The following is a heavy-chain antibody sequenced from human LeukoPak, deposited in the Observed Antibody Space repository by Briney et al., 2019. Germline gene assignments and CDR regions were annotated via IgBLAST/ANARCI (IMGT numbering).Heavy chain of an antibody. V-gene: IGHV4-31*03. CDR3: ARLYTSFRAFDI. D-gene: IGHD6-6*01. J-gene: IGHJ3*02. CDR1: GGSISSGDYY. CDR2: IYYSGST. Sequence: PSETLSLTCTVSGGSISSGDYYWSWIRQHPGKGLEWIGYIYYSGSTYYNPSLKSRVTMSVDTSKNQFSLKLSSVTAADTAVYYCARLYTSFRAFDIWGQGTMVTVSS.